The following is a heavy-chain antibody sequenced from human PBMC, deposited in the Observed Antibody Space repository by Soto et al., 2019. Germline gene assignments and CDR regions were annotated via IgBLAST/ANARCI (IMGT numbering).Heavy chain of an antibody. CDR3: ATYSSSSLWFDP. CDR2: IIPIFGTA. CDR1: GGTFSSYA. J-gene: IGHJ5*02. V-gene: IGHV1-69*13. Sequence: SVKVSCKASGGTFSSYAISWVRQAPGQGLEWMGGIIPIFGTANYAQKFQGRVTITADESTSTAYMELSSLRSEDTAVYYCATYSSSSLWFDPWGQGTLVTVSS. D-gene: IGHD6-6*01.